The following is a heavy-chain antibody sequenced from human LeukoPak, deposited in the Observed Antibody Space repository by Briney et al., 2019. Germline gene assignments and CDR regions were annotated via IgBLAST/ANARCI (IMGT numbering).Heavy chain of an antibody. D-gene: IGHD3-22*01. CDR1: GFTFSSYG. J-gene: IGHJ4*02. CDR3: AKEIDYDSSGYYSNFDY. V-gene: IGHV3-23*01. Sequence: GGSLRLSCAASGFTFSSYGMTWVRQAPGKGLEWVSIISGSGDTTYYADSVKGRFTISRDNSKNTLYLQMNSLRVDDTAVYYCAKEIDYDSSGYYSNFDYWGQGTLVTVSS. CDR2: ISGSGDTT.